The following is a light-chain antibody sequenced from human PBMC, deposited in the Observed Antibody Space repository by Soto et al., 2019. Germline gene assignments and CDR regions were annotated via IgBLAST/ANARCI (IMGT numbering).Light chain of an antibody. Sequence: DIQMTQSPTSVSASVGDTVTITCRASQGISGWLAWYQQKPGKAPKLLIYGASTLQSGVPSRYSGSVSGTDFTLTISSLQPEDFATYYCQQTNSLPWTFGQGTKVEIK. CDR3: QQTNSLPWT. CDR1: QGISGW. J-gene: IGKJ1*01. V-gene: IGKV1-12*02. CDR2: GAS.